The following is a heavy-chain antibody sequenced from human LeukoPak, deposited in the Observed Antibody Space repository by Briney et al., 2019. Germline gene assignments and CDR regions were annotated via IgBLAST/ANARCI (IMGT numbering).Heavy chain of an antibody. CDR2: IYNDGST. CDR3: ARESGYAVGDL. J-gene: IGHJ5*02. CDR1: GFSVRSNY. Sequence: GGSLRLPCTASGFSVRSNYMSWFRQAPGRGLEWASVIYNDGSTYYADSVKGRFIISKDISKNTLYLQMNNLGADDTAFYYCARESGYAVGDLWGRGTLVTVSS. D-gene: IGHD5-12*01. V-gene: IGHV3-53*01.